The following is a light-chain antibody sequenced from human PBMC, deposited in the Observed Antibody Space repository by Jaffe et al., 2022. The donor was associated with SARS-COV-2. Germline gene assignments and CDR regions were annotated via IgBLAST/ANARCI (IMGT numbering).Light chain of an antibody. CDR1: QSLLHSNGYKY. CDR2: LVS. CDR3: MQALQTPRT. Sequence: DIVMTQSPLSLPVTPGEPASISCRSSQSLLHSNGYKYLDWYLQKPGQSPQLLIYLVSNRASGVPDRFSGSGSGTDFTLKISRVEAEDVGVYYCMQALQTPRTFGPGTKVDIK. V-gene: IGKV2-28*01. J-gene: IGKJ3*01.